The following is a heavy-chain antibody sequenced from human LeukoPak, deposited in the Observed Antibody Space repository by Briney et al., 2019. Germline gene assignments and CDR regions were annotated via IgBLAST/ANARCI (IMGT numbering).Heavy chain of an antibody. Sequence: SETLSLTCAVYGGSLSGYYWSWIRQPPGKGLEWIGEINHSGSTNYNPSLKSRVTISVDTSKNQFSLKLSSVTAADTAVYYCARTHDYVWGSYRLDYFDYWGQGTLVTVSS. CDR3: ARTHDYVWGSYRLDYFDY. D-gene: IGHD3-16*02. J-gene: IGHJ4*02. CDR2: INHSGST. V-gene: IGHV4-34*01. CDR1: GGSLSGYY.